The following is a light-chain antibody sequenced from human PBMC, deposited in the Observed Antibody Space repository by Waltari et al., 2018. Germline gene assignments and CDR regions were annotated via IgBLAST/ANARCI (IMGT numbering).Light chain of an antibody. J-gene: IGKJ3*01. Sequence: EIVLTQSPATLSLSPGERATLSCRASQSVNSYLAWYQQKPGQAPRLLIYDSSGSATGIPARFSGSGSGTDFTLTISSLEPEDFAVYYCQQRSNWPPRFTFGPGTKVDIK. CDR1: QSVNSY. CDR3: QQRSNWPPRFT. CDR2: DSS. V-gene: IGKV3-11*01.